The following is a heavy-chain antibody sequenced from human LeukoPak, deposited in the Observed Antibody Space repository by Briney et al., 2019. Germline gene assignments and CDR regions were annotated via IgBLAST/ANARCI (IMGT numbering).Heavy chain of an antibody. J-gene: IGHJ6*03. D-gene: IGHD2-21*01. V-gene: IGHV1-18*01. CDR3: ARDRVRAYYYYYYMDV. CDR1: GYTFTSYG. Sequence: ASVKVSCKASGYTFTSYGISWVRQAPGQGLEWMGWISAYNGNTNYAQKLQGRVTMTTDTSTSTAYMELRSLRSDDTAVYYCARDRVRAYYYYYYMDVWGKGTTVTVSS. CDR2: ISAYNGNT.